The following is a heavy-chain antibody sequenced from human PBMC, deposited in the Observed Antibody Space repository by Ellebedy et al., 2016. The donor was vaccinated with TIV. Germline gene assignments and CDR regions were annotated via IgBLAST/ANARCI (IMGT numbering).Heavy chain of an antibody. CDR2: ISESGTIR. Sequence: PGGSLRLSCAASGFTFSDYYMSWIRQAPGKRPEWVSYISESGTIRRYADSVRGRFTISRDNVKNSVFLQMNILRAEDTAVYYCARNSALDVWGQGTTVIVSS. CDR3: ARNSALDV. J-gene: IGHJ6*02. D-gene: IGHD2/OR15-2a*01. CDR1: GFTFSDYY. V-gene: IGHV3-11*04.